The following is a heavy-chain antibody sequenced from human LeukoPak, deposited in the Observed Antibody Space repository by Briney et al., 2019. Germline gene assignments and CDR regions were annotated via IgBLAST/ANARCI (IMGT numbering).Heavy chain of an antibody. CDR2: ITTGGSSI. J-gene: IGHJ4*02. Sequence: GGSLRLSCAASGFTFSAYAMAWVRQAPGKGLESVSDITTGGSSIFYADSVKGRFTISRDNAKNSLYLQMNSLRAEDTAVYYCATWPGGWYGEDSWGQGTLVTVSS. CDR3: ATWPGGWYGEDS. V-gene: IGHV3-48*04. CDR1: GFTFSAYA. D-gene: IGHD6-19*01.